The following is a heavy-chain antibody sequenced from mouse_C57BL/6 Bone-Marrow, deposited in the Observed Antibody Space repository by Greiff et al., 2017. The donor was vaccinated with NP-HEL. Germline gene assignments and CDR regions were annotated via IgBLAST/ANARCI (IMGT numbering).Heavy chain of an antibody. CDR3: ARMGYYGSRGFDY. J-gene: IGHJ2*01. CDR1: GFSLSTFGMG. V-gene: IGHV8-8*01. D-gene: IGHD1-1*01. Sequence: QVTLKESGPGILQPSQTLSLTCSFSGFSLSTFGMGVGWIRQPSGKGLEWLAHLWWDDAKYYNPALKSRLTISTDTSNNQIFLKIANVNIADAATYDCARMGYYGSRGFDYWGQGTTLTVSS. CDR2: LWWDDAK.